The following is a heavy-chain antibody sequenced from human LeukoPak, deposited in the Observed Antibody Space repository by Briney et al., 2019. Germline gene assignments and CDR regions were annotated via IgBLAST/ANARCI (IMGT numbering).Heavy chain of an antibody. Sequence: SVKVSCKASGGTFSSYAISWVRQAPGQGLEWMGRIIPILGIANYGQKFQGRVTITADKSTSTAYMELSSLRSEDTAVYYCAREGLVVITHFDYWGQGTLVTVSS. D-gene: IGHD3-22*01. CDR1: GGTFSSYA. CDR2: IIPILGIA. J-gene: IGHJ4*02. V-gene: IGHV1-69*04. CDR3: AREGLVVITHFDY.